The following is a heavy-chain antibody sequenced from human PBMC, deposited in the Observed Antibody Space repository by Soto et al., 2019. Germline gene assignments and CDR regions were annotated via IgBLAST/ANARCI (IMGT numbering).Heavy chain of an antibody. V-gene: IGHV4-39*01. CDR3: ARQRNSVVTQAYFDV. Sequence: SETLSLTCTVTGDSISSRSYYWGWIRQPPGKGLEWIGSIYYSGSTYNNPSLRSRVSMSIDTSKDQFSLKLKSVTAADTALYFCARQRNSVVTQAYFDVWGQGSLLTV. CDR2: IYYSGST. CDR1: GDSISSRSYY. J-gene: IGHJ4*02. D-gene: IGHD2-21*02.